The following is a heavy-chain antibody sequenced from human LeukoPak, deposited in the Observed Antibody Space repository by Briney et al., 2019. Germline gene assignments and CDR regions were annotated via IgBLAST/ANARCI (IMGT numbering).Heavy chain of an antibody. V-gene: IGHV5-51*01. Sequence: GESLKISCKGSGYSFTSYWIGWVRQMPGKGLQWMGIIYTGDSDTRYSPSFQGHVTISVDKSISTAYLQWSSPKASDTAVYYCARRNFDSSGYSNAFDIWGQGTMVTDPS. J-gene: IGHJ3*02. CDR3: ARRNFDSSGYSNAFDI. D-gene: IGHD3-22*01. CDR2: IYTGDSDT. CDR1: GYSFTSYW.